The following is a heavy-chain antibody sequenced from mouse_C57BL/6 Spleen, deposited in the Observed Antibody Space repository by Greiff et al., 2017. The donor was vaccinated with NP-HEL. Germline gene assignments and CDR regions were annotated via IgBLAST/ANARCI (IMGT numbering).Heavy chain of an antibody. V-gene: IGHV1-81*01. Sequence: VQRVESGAELARPGASVKLSCKASGYTFTSYGISWVKQRTGQGLEWIGEIYPRSGNTYYNEKFKGKATLTADKSSSTAYMELRSLTSEDSAVYFCARYDYDGGDYAMDYWGQGTSVTVSS. CDR2: IYPRSGNT. CDR1: GYTFTSYG. D-gene: IGHD2-4*01. CDR3: ARYDYDGGDYAMDY. J-gene: IGHJ4*01.